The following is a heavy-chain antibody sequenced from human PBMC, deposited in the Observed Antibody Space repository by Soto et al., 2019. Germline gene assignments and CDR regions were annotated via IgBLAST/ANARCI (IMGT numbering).Heavy chain of an antibody. D-gene: IGHD6-13*01. V-gene: IGHV4-34*01. CDR1: GGSFSGYY. J-gene: IGHJ4*02. CDR2: INHSGST. Sequence: QVQLQQWGAGLLKPSETLSLTCAVYGGSFSGYYWSWIRQPPGKGLEWIGEINHSGSTNYNPSLKSRVTISVDTSKNQFSLKLSSVTAADTAVYYCARTVAAASPAPYYFDYWGQGTLVTVSS. CDR3: ARTVAAASPAPYYFDY.